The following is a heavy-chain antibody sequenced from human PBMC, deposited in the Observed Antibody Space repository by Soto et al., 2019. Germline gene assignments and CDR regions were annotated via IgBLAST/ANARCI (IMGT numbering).Heavy chain of an antibody. CDR3: AHRRGGSSSWYK. CDR2: IYWDDDK. D-gene: IGHD6-13*01. Sequence: QITLKESGPTLVKPTQTLTLTCTFSGFSLSTSGVGVGWIRQPPGKALEWLALIYWDDDKRYSPSLKSRLTMTKDTANNQVVLTMTNMDPVDTATYYCAHRRGGSSSWYKWGQGTTVAVSS. V-gene: IGHV2-5*02. CDR1: GFSLSTSGVG. J-gene: IGHJ6*02.